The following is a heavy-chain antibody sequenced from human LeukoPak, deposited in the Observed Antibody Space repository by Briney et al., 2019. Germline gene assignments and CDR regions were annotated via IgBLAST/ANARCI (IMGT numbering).Heavy chain of an antibody. D-gene: IGHD3-16*02. CDR3: AKDGKGAAEHVWGSYRYFGSDYYYMDV. V-gene: IGHV3-23*01. Sequence: PGGSLRLSCAASGFTFSSYGMSWVRQAPGKGLEWVSAISGSGGSTYYADSVKGRFTISRDNSKNTLYLQMNSLRAEDTAVYYCAKDGKGAAEHVWGSYRYFGSDYYYMDVWGKGNTVTISS. CDR1: GFTFSSYG. CDR2: ISGSGGST. J-gene: IGHJ6*03.